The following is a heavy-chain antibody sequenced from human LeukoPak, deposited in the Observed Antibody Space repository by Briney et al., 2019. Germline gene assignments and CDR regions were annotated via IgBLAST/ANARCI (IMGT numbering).Heavy chain of an antibody. CDR2: IYWDDDK. V-gene: IGHV2-5*02. CDR3: AHTHRPVDYDFWSGSQFFY. D-gene: IGHD3-3*01. Sequence: VSGPTLVKPTQTLTLTCTFSGFSLSTSGVGVGWIRQPPGKALEWLALIYWDDDKRYSPSLKSRLTITKDTSKNQVVLTMTNMDPVDTATYYCAHTHRPVDYDFWSGSQFFYWGQGTLVTVSS. J-gene: IGHJ4*02. CDR1: GFSLSTSGVG.